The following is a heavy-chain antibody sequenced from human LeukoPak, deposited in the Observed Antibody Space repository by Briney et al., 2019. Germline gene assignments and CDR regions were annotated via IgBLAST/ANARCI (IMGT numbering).Heavy chain of an antibody. J-gene: IGHJ4*02. V-gene: IGHV4-34*01. D-gene: IGHD3-16*02. CDR2: INHSGST. CDR3: ARGTRHYVWGSYRSYYFDY. CDR1: GGSFSGYY. Sequence: NPSETLSLTCAVYGGSFSGYYCSWLRQPPGKGLEWIGEINHSGSTNYNPSLKSRVTISADTSKNQFSLKLSSVTAADTAVYYCARGTRHYVWGSYRSYYFDYWGQGTLVTVSS.